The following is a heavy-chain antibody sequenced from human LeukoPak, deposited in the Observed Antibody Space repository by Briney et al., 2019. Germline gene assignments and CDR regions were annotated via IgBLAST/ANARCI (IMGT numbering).Heavy chain of an antibody. J-gene: IGHJ4*02. CDR1: GYSFTSYW. V-gene: IGHV5-51*01. CDR2: IYPGDSDT. D-gene: IGHD2-2*02. CDR3: ARRGYCSSTSCYTDLDY. Sequence: GESLKISCKGSGYSFTSYWIGWVRQMPGKGLEWMGIIYPGDSDTRYIPSFQGQVTISADKSISTAYLQWSSLKASDTAMYYCARRGYCSSTSCYTDLDYWGQGTLVTVSS.